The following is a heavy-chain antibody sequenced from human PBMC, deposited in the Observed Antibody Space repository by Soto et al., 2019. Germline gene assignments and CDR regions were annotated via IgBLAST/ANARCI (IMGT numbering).Heavy chain of an antibody. CDR2: INHSGST. CDR3: ARDSFCSGGSCYYYRMDV. D-gene: IGHD2-15*01. J-gene: IGHJ6*02. V-gene: IGHV4-34*01. CDR1: GGSFSGYY. Sequence: PSETLSLTCAVYGGSFSGYYWSWIRQPPGKGLEWIGEINHSGSTNYNPSLKSRVTISVDTSKNQFSLKLSSVTVADTAVYYCARDSFCSGGSCYYYRMDVWGQGTTVTVSS.